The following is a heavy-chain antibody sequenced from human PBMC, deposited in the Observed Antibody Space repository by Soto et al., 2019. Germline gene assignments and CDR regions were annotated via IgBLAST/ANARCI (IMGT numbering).Heavy chain of an antibody. CDR3: VRDASASGSYYDN. D-gene: IGHD1-26*01. CDR1: GFTFSSFG. J-gene: IGHJ4*02. CDR2: IWYNGDVK. Sequence: QVQLVESGGGVVQPGRSLRLPCAASGFTFSSFGIHWVRQAPGKRLEWVAVIWYNGDVKYYADSVKGRFTISRDNSKNTLYLQMSSLRVEDTAVYYCVRDASASGSYYDNWGRGTQVTVSS. V-gene: IGHV3-33*01.